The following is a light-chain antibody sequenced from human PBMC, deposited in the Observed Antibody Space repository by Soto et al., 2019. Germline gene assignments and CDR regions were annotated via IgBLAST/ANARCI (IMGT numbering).Light chain of an antibody. CDR1: QDISGY. V-gene: IGKV1-9*01. CDR2: AAS. J-gene: IGKJ1*01. CDR3: QHPKWA. Sequence: IQLTQSPSSLSASVGDRVTITCRASQDISGYVAWYQQRPGRAPQLLIYAASALQTGVPSRFSGSGSGTDFTLTNTSLQPEDFGTFYCQHPKWAFGQGTTVEI.